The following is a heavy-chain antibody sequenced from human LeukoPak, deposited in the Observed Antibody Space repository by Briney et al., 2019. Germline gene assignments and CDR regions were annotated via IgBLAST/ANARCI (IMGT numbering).Heavy chain of an antibody. V-gene: IGHV3-33*01. D-gene: IGHD1-26*01. J-gene: IGHJ6*02. CDR1: VFTYNSHA. CDR3: ARAGGSYYPYYYYGMDV. Sequence: PVGSLRLSCAASVFTYNSHAMHGVREAPGKGLEWVAVIWYDGSNKYYADSVKGRFTISRDNSKNTLYLQMNSLRAEGTAVYYCARAGGSYYPYYYYGMDVWGQGTAVTVSS. CDR2: IWYDGSNK.